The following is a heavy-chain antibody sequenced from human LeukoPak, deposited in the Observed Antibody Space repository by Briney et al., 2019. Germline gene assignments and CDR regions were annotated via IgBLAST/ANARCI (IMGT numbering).Heavy chain of an antibody. CDR1: GFTFSSFS. CDR3: ARYGYGSGSYYFDY. V-gene: IGHV3-7*01. CDR2: INQDGSEK. Sequence: GGSLRLSCAASGFTFSSFSMTWVRQAPGKGLDWVANINQDGSEKYYVDSVKGRFNISRDNAKNSLSLQMNSLRAEDTAVYYCARYGYGSGSYYFDYWGQGTLVTVSS. D-gene: IGHD3-10*01. J-gene: IGHJ4*02.